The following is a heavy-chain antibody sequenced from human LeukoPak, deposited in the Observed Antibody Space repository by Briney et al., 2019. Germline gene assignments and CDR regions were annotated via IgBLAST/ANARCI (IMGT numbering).Heavy chain of an antibody. Sequence: ASVKVSCKASGGTFSSYAISWVRQAPGQGLEWMGGIIPIFGTANYAQKFQGRVTITADESTSTAYMELSSLRSEDTAVYYCARTPIFGVVIMGAFDIWGQGTMVTVSS. J-gene: IGHJ3*02. D-gene: IGHD3-3*01. CDR1: GGTFSSYA. V-gene: IGHV1-69*01. CDR3: ARTPIFGVVIMGAFDI. CDR2: IIPIFGTA.